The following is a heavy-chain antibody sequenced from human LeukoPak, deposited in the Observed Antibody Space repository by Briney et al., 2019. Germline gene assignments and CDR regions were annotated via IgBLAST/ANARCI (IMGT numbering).Heavy chain of an antibody. Sequence: GGSLRLSCAASGFTFSSYWMSWVRQAPGKGLEWVANIKQDGSEKYYVDSVKGRFTISRGNAKNSLYLQMNSLRAEDTAVYYCARDARYCSSTSCSHPGYWGQGTLVTVSS. D-gene: IGHD2-2*01. CDR2: IKQDGSEK. V-gene: IGHV3-7*01. J-gene: IGHJ4*02. CDR1: GFTFSSYW. CDR3: ARDARYCSSTSCSHPGY.